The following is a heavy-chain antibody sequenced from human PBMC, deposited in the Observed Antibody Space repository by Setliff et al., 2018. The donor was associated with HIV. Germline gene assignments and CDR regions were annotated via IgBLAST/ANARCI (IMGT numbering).Heavy chain of an antibody. V-gene: IGHV4-38-2*02. CDR2: IHDSGRT. CDR1: GYSLTSGYY. CDR3: ARDPKYYYKYFRY. D-gene: IGHD1-26*01. J-gene: IGHJ1*01. Sequence: PSETLSLTCGVSGYSLTSGYYWGWIRQPPGKGLERIGSIHDSGRTYYNPSLKSRVTISVDTSKNQFSLKLSSVTAADTAVYYCARDPKYYYKYFRYRGPGTLVTVSS.